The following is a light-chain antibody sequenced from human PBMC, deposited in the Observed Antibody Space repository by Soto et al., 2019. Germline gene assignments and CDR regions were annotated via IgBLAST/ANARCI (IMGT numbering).Light chain of an antibody. J-gene: IGKJ5*01. CDR2: DVS. CDR1: ESVTDY. V-gene: IGKV3-11*01. Sequence: EIVLTQSPATLSLSPGERGTLSCRASESVTDYLAWYQQKPGQAPRLLVYDVSNRAAGIPTRFSGGGSGTDFTLTISSLQAEDVAVYYCQQYYSTPLTFGQGTRLEIK. CDR3: QQYYSTPLT.